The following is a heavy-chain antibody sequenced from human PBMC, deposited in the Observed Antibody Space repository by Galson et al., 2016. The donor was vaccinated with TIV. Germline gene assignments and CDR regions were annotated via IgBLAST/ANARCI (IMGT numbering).Heavy chain of an antibody. CDR3: ATGVGAAKYYHSYYMDV. CDR1: GSTFTDYY. V-gene: IGHV1-69-2*01. Sequence: QSGAEVTKPGASVKVSCKVSGSTFTDYYMHWVQQAPGKGLEWMGLVDPEDGETIYAEKFQGRVTITADTSTDTAYMELSSLRSEDTAVYYCATGVGAAKYYHSYYMDVWGKGTTVTVSS. CDR2: VDPEDGET. J-gene: IGHJ6*03. D-gene: IGHD1-26*01.